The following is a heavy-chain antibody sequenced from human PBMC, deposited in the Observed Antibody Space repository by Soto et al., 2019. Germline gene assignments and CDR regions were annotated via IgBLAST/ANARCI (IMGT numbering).Heavy chain of an antibody. CDR3: ARDNHYDSSLFDY. D-gene: IGHD3-22*01. V-gene: IGHV3-7*05. CDR2: IKQDGSEK. J-gene: IGHJ4*02. Sequence: EVQLVESGGGLVQPGGSLRLSCAASGFTFSSYWMSWVRQAPGKGLEWVANIKQDGSEKYYVDSVKGRFTISRDNAKNSLYLQMNSLRAEDTAVYYCARDNHYDSSLFDYWGQGTLVTVSS. CDR1: GFTFSSYW.